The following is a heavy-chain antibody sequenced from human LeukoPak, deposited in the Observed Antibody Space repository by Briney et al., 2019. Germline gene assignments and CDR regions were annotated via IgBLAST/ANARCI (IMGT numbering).Heavy chain of an antibody. V-gene: IGHV3-30*18. CDR2: ISSDGSKN. CDR3: VKGLVQTTMSYSVDY. CDR1: GFTFSNYG. D-gene: IGHD1-1*01. Sequence: GGSLRLSCAASGFTFSNYGMHWVRQTPGKGLEWVALISSDGSKNIYADSVKGRFTISRDNSKNTVYLQMNSLGAEDTAVYYCVKGLVQTTMSYSVDYWGQGALVTVSS. J-gene: IGHJ4*02.